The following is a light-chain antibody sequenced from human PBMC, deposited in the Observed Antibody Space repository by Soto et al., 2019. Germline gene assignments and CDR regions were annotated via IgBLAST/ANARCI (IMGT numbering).Light chain of an antibody. CDR3: SSYTSVSTLV. J-gene: IGLJ2*01. V-gene: IGLV2-14*01. CDR2: EVN. CDR1: SSDVGGYNY. Sequence: QSVLTQPASVSGSPGQSIAISCTGTSSDVGGYNYVSWYQQHPGKAPKLVIYEVNKRPSGVSDRFSGSKSGDTASLPISGLQAEDEADYYCSSYTSVSTLVFGGGTKLTVL.